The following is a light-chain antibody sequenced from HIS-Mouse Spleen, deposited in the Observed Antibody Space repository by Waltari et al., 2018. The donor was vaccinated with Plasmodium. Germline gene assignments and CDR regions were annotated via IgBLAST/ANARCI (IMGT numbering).Light chain of an antibody. J-gene: IGLJ2*01. V-gene: IGLV2-14*03. CDR3: SSYTSSSTHVV. CDR2: DVS. Sequence: LTQPASVSGSPGQSITISCTGTSSDGGGYNYVSWYQQHPGKAPKLMIYDVSNRPSGVSNRFSGSKSGNTASLTISGLQAEDEADYYCSSYTSSSTHVVFGGGTKLTVL. CDR1: SSDGGGYNY.